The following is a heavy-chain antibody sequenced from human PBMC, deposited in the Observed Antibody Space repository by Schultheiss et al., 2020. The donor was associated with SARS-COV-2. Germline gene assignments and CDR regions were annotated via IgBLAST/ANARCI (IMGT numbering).Heavy chain of an antibody. Sequence: ASVKVSCKAIDYTFTTYGVSWVRQAPGQGLEWMGWMAGHTDDSKYGRKFQGRVTLTTDISTSTAYMELRSLRTDDTAVYYCAREMGTQSPFIYSMDLWGQGTTVTVSS. CDR3: AREMGTQSPFIYSMDL. V-gene: IGHV1-18*01. CDR1: DYTFTTYG. D-gene: IGHD1/OR15-1a*01. CDR2: MAGHTDDS. J-gene: IGHJ6*02.